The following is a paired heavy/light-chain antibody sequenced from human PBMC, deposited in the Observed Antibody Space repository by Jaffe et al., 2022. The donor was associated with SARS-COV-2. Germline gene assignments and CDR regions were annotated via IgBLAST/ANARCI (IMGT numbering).Light chain of an antibody. J-gene: IGLJ3*02. CDR1: NSNIGNNY. CDR2: DNN. Sequence: QSVLTQPPSVSAAPGQRVTISCSGNNSNIGNNYVSWYQQFPGTAPKLLIYDNNKRPSGIPDRFSASKSGTSATLDITGLQTGDEADYYCGAWDSLSGGVFGGGTKVTVL. V-gene: IGLV1-51*01. CDR3: GAWDSLSGGV.
Heavy chain of an antibody. CDR3: ARERLTRNVPGGAAIGPRGMDV. V-gene: IGHV3-7*01. Sequence: EVQLVESGGGLVQPGGSLRLSCTASEFTFSTYSMSWVRQAPGKGLEWVANIKQDGSEKNYVDSVKGRFTISRDNARNLLYLQMNSLRAEDTAVYHCARERLTRNVPGGAAIGPRGMDVWGQGTTVTVSS. D-gene: IGHD2-2*01. CDR2: IKQDGSEK. J-gene: IGHJ6*02. CDR1: EFTFSTYS.